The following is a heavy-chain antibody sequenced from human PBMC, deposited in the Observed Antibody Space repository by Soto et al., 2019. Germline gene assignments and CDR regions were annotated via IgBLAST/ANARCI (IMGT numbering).Heavy chain of an antibody. CDR2: IGTSGGT. D-gene: IGHD4-17*01. Sequence: GGSLRLSCAASGFTFSNYVMTWVRQAPGKGLEWVSTIGTSGGTDYADSVKGRFTISRDNSKNTLYLHLSSLRAEDTAVYYCARIERCDYWGQGTLVTVSS. V-gene: IGHV3-23*01. CDR3: ARIERCDY. J-gene: IGHJ4*02. CDR1: GFTFSNYV.